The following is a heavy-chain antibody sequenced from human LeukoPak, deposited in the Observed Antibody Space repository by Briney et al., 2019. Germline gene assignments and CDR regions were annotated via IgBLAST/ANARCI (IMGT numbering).Heavy chain of an antibody. D-gene: IGHD4-17*01. Sequence: GGSLRLSCAASGFTVSSSYMSWVRQAPGKGLEWISVIYAGGSTYYADSVKGRFTISRDSSKNTLYLQMNSLRAEDTAVYYCARGKAVTGFDIWGQATMVTVSS. CDR2: IYAGGST. CDR3: ARGKAVTGFDI. V-gene: IGHV3-53*01. CDR1: GFTVSSSY. J-gene: IGHJ3*02.